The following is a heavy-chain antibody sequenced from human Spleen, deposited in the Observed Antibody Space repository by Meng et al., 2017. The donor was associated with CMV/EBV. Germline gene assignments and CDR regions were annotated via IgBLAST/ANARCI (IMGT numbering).Heavy chain of an antibody. J-gene: IGHJ6*02. CDR3: ARVGSHYDFWSGYYPYYYYGMDV. CDR2: INPNSGGT. D-gene: IGHD3-3*01. V-gene: IGHV1-2*02. CDR1: GYTFTGYY. Sequence: ASVKVSCKASGYTFTGYYMHWVRQAPGQGLEWMGWINPNSGGTNYAQKFQGRVTMTRDTSISTAYMELSRLRSDDTAVYYCARVGSHYDFWSGYYPYYYYGMDVWGQGTTVTVSS.